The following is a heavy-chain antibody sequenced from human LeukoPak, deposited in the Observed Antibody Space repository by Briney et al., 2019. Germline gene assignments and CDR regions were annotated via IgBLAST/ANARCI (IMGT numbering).Heavy chain of an antibody. CDR1: GYTFTSYD. D-gene: IGHD3-22*01. Sequence: ASVKVSCKASGYTFTSYDINWVRQATGQGLEWMGWTNPNSGNTGYAQKFQGRVTMTRNTSISTAYMELSSLRSEDTAVYYCARGGFYYYDSSGSPPAGWFDPWGQGTLVTVSS. CDR3: ARGGFYYYDSSGSPPAGWFDP. CDR2: TNPNSGNT. J-gene: IGHJ5*02. V-gene: IGHV1-8*01.